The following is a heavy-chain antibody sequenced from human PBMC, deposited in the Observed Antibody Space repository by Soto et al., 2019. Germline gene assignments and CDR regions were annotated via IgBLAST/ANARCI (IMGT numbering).Heavy chain of an antibody. J-gene: IGHJ4*02. CDR3: VREGDGDATFDS. Sequence: QLQLQESGSGLVKPSQTLSLTCAVSGGSIGSGAYSWNWIRQPPGKGLEWIGYIYQSGITHYNPSLESRVTLSVDKSKTQFALNLRSVTAADTAVYYCVREGDGDATFDSWGQGTLVTVSS. CDR1: GGSIGSGAYS. CDR2: IYQSGIT. V-gene: IGHV4-30-2*01. D-gene: IGHD4-17*01.